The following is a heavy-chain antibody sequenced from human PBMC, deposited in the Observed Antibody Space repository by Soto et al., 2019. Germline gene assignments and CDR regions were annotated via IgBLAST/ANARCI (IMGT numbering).Heavy chain of an antibody. V-gene: IGHV1-8*01. Sequence: QVQLVQTGAEVKKPGASVKVSCKASGYTFTSYDINWVRQATGQGLEWMGWMNPNSGNTGYAQKFQGRVTLTRNTSISTAYMELSSLRSEDTAVYYCARRVVVGATRNLDYWGQGTLVTVSS. J-gene: IGHJ4*02. CDR3: ARRVVVGATRNLDY. CDR2: MNPNSGNT. CDR1: GYTFTSYD. D-gene: IGHD2-15*01.